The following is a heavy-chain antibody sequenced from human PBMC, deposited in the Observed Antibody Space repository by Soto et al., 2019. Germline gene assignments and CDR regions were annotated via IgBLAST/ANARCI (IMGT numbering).Heavy chain of an antibody. V-gene: IGHV4-31*03. D-gene: IGHD3-22*01. CDR1: GDSISSGGYY. CDR2: IFYSGIT. Sequence: QVQLQESGPGLVKPSQTLSLTCTVSGDSISSGGYYWSWIRHLPGKGLEWIGSIFYSGITYYNPSLKSRLSMSVDTSKNHFSLKLRSVTAADTAVYYCARVVTTVVVVTQLPYYFDSWGQGALVTVSS. J-gene: IGHJ4*02. CDR3: ARVVTTVVVVTQLPYYFDS.